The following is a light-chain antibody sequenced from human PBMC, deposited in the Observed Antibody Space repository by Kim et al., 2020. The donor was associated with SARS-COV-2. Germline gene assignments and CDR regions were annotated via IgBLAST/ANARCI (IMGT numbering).Light chain of an antibody. CDR2: ADK. CDR3: QSYDSTNHWV. V-gene: IGLV6-57*04. Sequence: NFMLTQPHYVSESPGKTVTISCTRSSGSIASNYVQWYQQRPGSAPTTVIYADKQRPSGVPDRFSGSIDSSSNSASLTISGMRPEDEADYYCQSYDSTNHWVFGGGTQLTVL. J-gene: IGLJ3*02. CDR1: SGSIASNY.